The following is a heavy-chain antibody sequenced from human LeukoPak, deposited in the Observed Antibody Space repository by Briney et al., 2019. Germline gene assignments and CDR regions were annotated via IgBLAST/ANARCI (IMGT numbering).Heavy chain of an antibody. CDR1: GFTVSSNY. CDR3: ATSARTYLGSSLDY. J-gene: IGHJ4*02. D-gene: IGHD2-15*01. CDR2: IYSGGST. V-gene: IGHV3-53*01. Sequence: PGGSLRLSCAASGFTVSSNYMSWVRQAPGKGLEWVSVIYSGGSTYYADSVKGRFTISRDDAKNTLYLQMNSLRAEDTALYYCATSARTYLGSSLDYWGQGTLVTVSS.